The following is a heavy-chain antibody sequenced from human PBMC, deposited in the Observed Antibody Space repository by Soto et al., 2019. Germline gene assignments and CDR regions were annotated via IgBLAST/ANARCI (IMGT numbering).Heavy chain of an antibody. CDR1: GFNLRTYG. CDR2: ISYDGSNK. V-gene: IGHV3-30*18. CDR3: AKDIELLYEVGGMDA. J-gene: IGHJ6*02. D-gene: IGHD3-10*01. Sequence: GGSLRLSCAASGFNLRTYGMHWVRQAPGKGLEWVAVISYDGSNKYYVDSVKGRFTISRDNSKNTLYLQMNSLRAEDTAVYYCAKDIELLYEVGGMDAWGQGTTVTVSS.